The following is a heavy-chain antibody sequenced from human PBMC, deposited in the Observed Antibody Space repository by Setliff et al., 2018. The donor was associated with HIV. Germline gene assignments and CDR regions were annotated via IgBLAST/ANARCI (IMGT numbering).Heavy chain of an antibody. V-gene: IGHV4-39*07. CDR3: ARRGIAAAGSDS. CDR2: IYHSGST. J-gene: IGHJ4*02. CDR1: GDSVSSSSHY. D-gene: IGHD6-13*01. Sequence: PSETLSLTCSVSGDSVSSSSHYWGWIRQPPGKGLEWIGSIYHSGSTYYSPSLKSRITISLDTSKNQFSLNLSSVTAADTAVYYCARRGIAAAGSDSWGQGTLVTVSS.